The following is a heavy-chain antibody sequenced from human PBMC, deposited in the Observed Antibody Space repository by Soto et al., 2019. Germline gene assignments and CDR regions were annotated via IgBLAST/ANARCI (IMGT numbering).Heavy chain of an antibody. V-gene: IGHV4-39*01. Sequence: SETLSLTCTVSGGSISSSSYYWGWIRQPPGKGLEWIGSIYYSGSTYYNPSLKSRVTISVDTSKNQFSLKLSSVTAADTAVYYCAWQEGGISIFGVVTADYYFDYWGQGTLVTVSS. CDR1: GGSISSSSYY. CDR3: AWQEGGISIFGVVTADYYFDY. D-gene: IGHD3-3*01. CDR2: IYYSGST. J-gene: IGHJ4*02.